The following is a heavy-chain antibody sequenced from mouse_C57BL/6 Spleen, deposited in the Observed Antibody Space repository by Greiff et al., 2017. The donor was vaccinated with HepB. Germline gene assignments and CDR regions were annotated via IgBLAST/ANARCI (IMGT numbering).Heavy chain of an antibody. CDR2: IDPSDSYT. D-gene: IGHD2-4*01. Sequence: QVQLQQPGAELVKPGASVKLSCKASGYTFTSYWMQWVKQRPGQGLEWIGEIDPSDSYTNYNQKFKGKATLTVDTSSSTAYMQLSSLTSEDSAVYDCRRKDYVRDCDVWGTGTTVTVSS. J-gene: IGHJ1*03. CDR1: GYTFTSYW. V-gene: IGHV1-50*01. CDR3: RRKDYVRDCDV.